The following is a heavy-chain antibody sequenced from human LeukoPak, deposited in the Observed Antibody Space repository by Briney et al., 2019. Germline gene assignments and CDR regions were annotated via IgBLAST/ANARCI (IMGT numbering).Heavy chain of an antibody. Sequence: PGGSLRLSCAASGFTSSSYSMSWVRQAPGKGLEWVSTITGSGGSAFYADSVKGRFTISRDNSKNTLYPQMNSLRAEDTAVYYCAKDPLSYGGHYLDSWGQGTLVTVSS. CDR1: GFTSSSYS. CDR3: AKDPLSYGGHYLDS. J-gene: IGHJ4*02. D-gene: IGHD4-23*01. V-gene: IGHV3-23*01. CDR2: ITGSGGSA.